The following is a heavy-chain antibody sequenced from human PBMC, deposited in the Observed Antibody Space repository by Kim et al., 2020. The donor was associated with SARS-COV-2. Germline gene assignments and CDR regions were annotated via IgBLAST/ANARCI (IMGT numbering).Heavy chain of an antibody. J-gene: IGHJ1*01. D-gene: IGHD6-19*01. CDR3: ASGLANEYFQH. Sequence: YYADSVKGRFTISRDNSKNTLYLQMNSLSAEDTAVYYCASGLANEYFQHGGQGTLVTVSS. V-gene: IGHV3-66*01.